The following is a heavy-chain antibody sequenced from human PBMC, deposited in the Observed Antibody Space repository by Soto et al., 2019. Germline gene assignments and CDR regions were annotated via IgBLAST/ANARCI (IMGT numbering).Heavy chain of an antibody. V-gene: IGHV4-31*03. J-gene: IGHJ5*02. CDR2: IYNSGYT. Sequence: TLSLTCTVSGGSISSGNYYWSWIRQHPGKGLEWIGYIYNSGYTYYNPSLNSRVAISRDTSKNQLSLNLSSVTAADTAVYYCARGAITMIVGGFDPWGQGTLVTVSS. D-gene: IGHD3-22*01. CDR1: GGSISSGNYY. CDR3: ARGAITMIVGGFDP.